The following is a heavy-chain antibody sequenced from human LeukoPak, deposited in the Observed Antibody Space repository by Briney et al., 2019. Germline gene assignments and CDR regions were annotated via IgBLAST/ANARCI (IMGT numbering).Heavy chain of an antibody. CDR1: GGSISSYY. V-gene: IGHV4-59*01. J-gene: IGHJ4*02. Sequence: SETLSLTCTVSGGSISSYYWSWIRQPPGKGLEWIGYIYYSGSTNYNPSLKSRVTISVDTSKNQFSLKLSSVTAADTAAYYCARRGGFGEFDYWGQGTLVTVSS. CDR3: ARRGGFGEFDY. D-gene: IGHD3-10*01. CDR2: IYYSGST.